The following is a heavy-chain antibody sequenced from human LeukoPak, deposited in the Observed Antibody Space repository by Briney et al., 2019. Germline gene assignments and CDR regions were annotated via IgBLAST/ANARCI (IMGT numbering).Heavy chain of an antibody. CDR1: GGTFSSYA. CDR3: ASNGYSSGWYLN. D-gene: IGHD6-19*01. Sequence: SVKVSCEASGGTFSSYAISWVRQAPGQGLEWMGGIIPIFGTANYAQKFQGRVTITADESTSTAYMELSSLRSEDTAVYYCASNGYSSGWYLNWGQGTLVTVSS. J-gene: IGHJ4*02. CDR2: IIPIFGTA. V-gene: IGHV1-69*13.